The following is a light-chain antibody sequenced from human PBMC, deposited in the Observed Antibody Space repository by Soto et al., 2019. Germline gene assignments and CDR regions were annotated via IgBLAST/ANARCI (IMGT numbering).Light chain of an antibody. CDR3: CSYAGSGTFV. CDR1: SSDVGSYDL. J-gene: IGLJ1*01. CDR2: EDT. V-gene: IGLV2-23*01. Sequence: QSALTQPASVSGSPGQSITISCTGTSSDVGSYDLVSWYQQPPGKAPKLMIYEDTKRPSGISTRFSGSKSGNAASLTISGLQAEDEDDYYCCSYAGSGTFVFGTGTKVTVL.